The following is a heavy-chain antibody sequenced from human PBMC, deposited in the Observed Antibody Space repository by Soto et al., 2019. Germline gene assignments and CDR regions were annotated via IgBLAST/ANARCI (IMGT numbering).Heavy chain of an antibody. J-gene: IGHJ5*02. CDR1: GFTFGDYA. CDR3: TSERPAQDIVVVPAAMLFDP. CDR2: IRGKAYGGTT. D-gene: IGHD2-2*01. Sequence: GSLRLSCTASGFTFGDYAMSWFRQAPGKGLEWVGFIRGKAYGGTTEYAASVKGRFTISRDDSKSIAYLQMNSLKTEDTAVYYCTSERPAQDIVVVPAAMLFDPWGQGTLVTVS. V-gene: IGHV3-49*03.